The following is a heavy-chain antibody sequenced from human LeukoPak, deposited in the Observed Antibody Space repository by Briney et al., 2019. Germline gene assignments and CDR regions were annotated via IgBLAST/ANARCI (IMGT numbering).Heavy chain of an antibody. J-gene: IGHJ4*02. CDR3: AKDYDRNYYDSSGFFDY. CDR2: ISGSGGST. Sequence: GGSLRLSCAASGFTFSSYGMSWVRRAPGKGLEWVSAISGSGGSTYYADSVKGRFTISRDNSKNTLYLQMNSLRAEDTAVYYCAKDYDRNYYDSSGFFDYWGQGTLVTVSS. D-gene: IGHD3-22*01. CDR1: GFTFSSYG. V-gene: IGHV3-23*01.